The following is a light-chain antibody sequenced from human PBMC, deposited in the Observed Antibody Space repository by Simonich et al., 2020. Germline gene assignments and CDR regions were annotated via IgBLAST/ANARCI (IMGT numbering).Light chain of an antibody. CDR1: QSVSSN. V-gene: IGKV3-15*01. Sequence: EIVMTQSSATLSVSPGERATLSCRASQSVSSNLAWYQQKPGQAPRLLIYGASTRATGIPARFRGSGSGTEFTLTISSLQSEDFAVYYCQQYNNWTPLTFGGGTKVEIK. CDR3: QQYNNWTPLT. CDR2: GAS. J-gene: IGKJ4*01.